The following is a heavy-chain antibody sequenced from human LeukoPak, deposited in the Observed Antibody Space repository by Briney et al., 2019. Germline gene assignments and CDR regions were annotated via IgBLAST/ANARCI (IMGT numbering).Heavy chain of an antibody. V-gene: IGHV1-46*01. D-gene: IGHD2-15*01. CDR1: GYTFTSDY. CDR2: INPSGGST. J-gene: IGHJ3*02. Sequence: ASVKVSCKASGYTFTSDYMHWVRQAPGQGLEWMGIINPSGGSTSYAQKFQGRVTMTRDTSTSTVYMELSSLRSEDTAVYYCARSGYCSGGSCSDAFDIWGQGTMVTVSS. CDR3: ARSGYCSGGSCSDAFDI.